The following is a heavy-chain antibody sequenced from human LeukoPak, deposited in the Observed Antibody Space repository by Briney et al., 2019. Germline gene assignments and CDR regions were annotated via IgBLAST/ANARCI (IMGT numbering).Heavy chain of an antibody. D-gene: IGHD1-1*01. V-gene: IGHV1-69*01. J-gene: IGHJ5*02. CDR2: IIPIFGTA. CDR3: ASTNWNDVNWFDP. Sequence: SSVKVSCKASGGTFSSYAISWVRQAPGQGLEWMGGIIPIFGTANYAQKFQGRVTITADESTSAAYMELSSLRSEDTAVYYCASTNWNDVNWFDPWGQGTLVTVSS. CDR1: GGTFSSYA.